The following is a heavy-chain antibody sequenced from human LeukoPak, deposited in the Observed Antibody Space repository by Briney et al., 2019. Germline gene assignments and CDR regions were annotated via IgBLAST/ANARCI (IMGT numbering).Heavy chain of an antibody. D-gene: IGHD6-19*01. CDR3: ASGAQWLVPLFDY. Sequence: GGSLRLSCAASGFTFSSYEMNWVRQAPGKGPEWVSYISSSGSAIYYADSVKGRFTISRDNAKNSLYLQMNSLRVEDTAVYYCASGAQWLVPLFDYWGQGTLVTVSS. J-gene: IGHJ4*02. CDR2: ISSSGSAI. V-gene: IGHV3-48*03. CDR1: GFTFSSYE.